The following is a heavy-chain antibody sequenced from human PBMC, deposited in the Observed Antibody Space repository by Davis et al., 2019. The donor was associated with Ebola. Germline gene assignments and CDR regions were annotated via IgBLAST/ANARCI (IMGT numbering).Heavy chain of an antibody. CDR2: INPNSGGT. D-gene: IGHD6-13*01. CDR1: GYTFTGYY. Sequence: ASVKVSCKASGYTFTGYYMHWVRQAPGQGLEWMGWINPNSGGTNYAQKFQGRVTMTRDTSISTAYMELSRLRSDDTAVYYCARNPRIAAAGPYYYYMDVWGKGTTVTVSS. V-gene: IGHV1-2*02. J-gene: IGHJ6*03. CDR3: ARNPRIAAAGPYYYYMDV.